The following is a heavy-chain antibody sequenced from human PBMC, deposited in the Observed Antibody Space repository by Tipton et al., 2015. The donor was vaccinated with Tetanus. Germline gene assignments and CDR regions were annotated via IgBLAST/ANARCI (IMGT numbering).Heavy chain of an antibody. CDR1: GFAFSAYS. V-gene: IGHV3-21*01. Sequence: SLRLSCAASGFAFSAYSMNWVRQAPGKGLEWVSSITGSSNYIYYADSVRGRFTISRDNANNSLYLQMNSLRADDTAVYYCVRSRSIFGVNVIIGIWGQGTLATVSS. CDR3: VRSRSIFGVNVIIGI. J-gene: IGHJ4*02. CDR2: ITGSSNYI. D-gene: IGHD3-3*01.